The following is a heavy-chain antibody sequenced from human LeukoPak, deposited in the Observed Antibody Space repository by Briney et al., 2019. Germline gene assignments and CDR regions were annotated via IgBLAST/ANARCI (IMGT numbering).Heavy chain of an antibody. D-gene: IGHD6-19*01. CDR1: GFTFSSYC. CDR2: IDSDGSTT. Sequence: GGSLRLSCAASGFTFSSYCMHWVRQAPGKGLVWGSRIDSDGSTTRYADSVKGRFTISRDNAKNTLYLQMNSLRAEDTAVYYCARDPDNSGWYHWFDPWGQGRLVTVSS. V-gene: IGHV3-74*01. J-gene: IGHJ5*02. CDR3: ARDPDNSGWYHWFDP.